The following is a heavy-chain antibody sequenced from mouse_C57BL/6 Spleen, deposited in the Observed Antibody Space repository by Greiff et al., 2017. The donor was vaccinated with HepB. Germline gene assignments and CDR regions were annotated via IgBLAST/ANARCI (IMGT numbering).Heavy chain of an antibody. CDR2: IDPETGGT. V-gene: IGHV1-15*01. CDR3: AYGCDAWDY. J-gene: IGHJ4*01. D-gene: IGHD2-2*01. Sequence: VKLMESGAELVRPGASVTLSCKASGYTFTDYEMHWVKQTPVHGLEWIGAIDPETGGTAYNQKFKGKAILTADKSSSTAYMELRSLTSEDSAVYYCAYGCDAWDYWGQGTSVTVSS. CDR1: GYTFTDYE.